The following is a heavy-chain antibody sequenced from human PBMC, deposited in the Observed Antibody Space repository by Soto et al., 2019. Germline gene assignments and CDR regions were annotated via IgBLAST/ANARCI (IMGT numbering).Heavy chain of an antibody. CDR2: VDPEDGET. CDR3: ATEHRPGIAAAGLWSTYYYYYYGMDV. CDR1: GYTFTDYY. V-gene: IGHV1-69-2*01. J-gene: IGHJ6*02. Sequence: EVQLVQSGAEVKKPGATVKISCKVSGYTFTDYYMHWVQQAPGKGLEWMGLVDPEDGETIYAEKFQGRVTITADTSTDTAYMELSSLRSEDTAVYYCATEHRPGIAAAGLWSTYYYYYYGMDVWGQGTTVTVSS. D-gene: IGHD6-13*01.